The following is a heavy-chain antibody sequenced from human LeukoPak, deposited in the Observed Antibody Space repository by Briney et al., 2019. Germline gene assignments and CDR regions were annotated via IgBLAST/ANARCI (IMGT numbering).Heavy chain of an antibody. D-gene: IGHD2-2*02. CDR1: GFTFSSYA. CDR2: ISGSGGST. Sequence: GGSLRLSCAASGFTFSSYAMSWVRQAPGKGLEWVSAISGSGGSTYYADSVKGRFTISRDNSKNTLYLQMNSLRAEDTAVYYCAKAALSSYYCSSTSCYMVCGNGVCYTNYWGQGTLVTVYS. CDR3: AKAALSSYYCSSTSCYMVCGNGVCYTNY. V-gene: IGHV3-23*01. J-gene: IGHJ4*02.